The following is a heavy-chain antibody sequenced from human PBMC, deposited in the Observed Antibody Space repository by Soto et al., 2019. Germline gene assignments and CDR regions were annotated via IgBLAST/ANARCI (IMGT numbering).Heavy chain of an antibody. Sequence: PGGSLRLSCAASGFTFSTYAMSWVRQAPGKGLEWVSGFNGGGSTYYADSVEGRFTISRDNSKNTLYLQMSSLRAEDTAVYYCAKTIRPNGDYHNFDYWGQGTLVTVSS. D-gene: IGHD4-17*01. CDR1: GFTFSTYA. J-gene: IGHJ4*02. CDR2: FNGGGST. CDR3: AKTIRPNGDYHNFDY. V-gene: IGHV3-23*01.